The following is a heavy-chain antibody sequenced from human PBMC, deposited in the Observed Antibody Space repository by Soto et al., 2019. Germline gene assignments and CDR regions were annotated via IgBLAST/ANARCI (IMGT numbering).Heavy chain of an antibody. CDR3: ARGVVSWSGHLF. V-gene: IGHV4-34*01. Sequence: PSETLSLTCALYGGSFDGYYWSWIRQSPGKGLEWIGEIHHSGSTKYNPSLKSRVSLSVDTSTKQFSLKMTSMTAADRGVYYCARGVVSWSGHLFWGQGTPVTVSS. D-gene: IGHD3-3*01. CDR1: GGSFDGYY. CDR2: IHHSGST. J-gene: IGHJ4*02.